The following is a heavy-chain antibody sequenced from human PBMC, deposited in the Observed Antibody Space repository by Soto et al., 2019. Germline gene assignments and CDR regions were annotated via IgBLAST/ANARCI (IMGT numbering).Heavy chain of an antibody. CDR1: GGSISSSSYS. V-gene: IGHV4-39*01. CDR2: IYYSGST. CDR3: GRQPGHCGSTTCFGYYSVDV. D-gene: IGHD2-2*01. Sequence: QLQLQESGPRLVKPSETLSLTCSVSGGSISSSSYSWGWIRQPPGKGLEWIGTIYYSGSTHYNPSLEGRVARSADTPNNQFSLRLFSVTAADTAVYYCGRQPGHCGSTTCFGYYSVDVWGQGTTVTVS. J-gene: IGHJ6*02.